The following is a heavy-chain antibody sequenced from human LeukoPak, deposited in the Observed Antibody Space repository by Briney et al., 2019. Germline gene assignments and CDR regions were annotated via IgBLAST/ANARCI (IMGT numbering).Heavy chain of an antibody. J-gene: IGHJ6*03. CDR1: GASISSGGYY. CDR3: GRVRYCSGGSCYSPYYYYYMDV. CDR2: IYYSGST. D-gene: IGHD2-15*01. V-gene: IGHV4-31*03. Sequence: SQTLSLTCTVSGASISSGGYYWSWIRQHPGKGLEWIGYIYYSGSTYYNPSLKSRVTISVDTSKNQFSLKLSSVTAADTAVYYCGRVRYCSGGSCYSPYYYYYMDVWGKGTTVTVSS.